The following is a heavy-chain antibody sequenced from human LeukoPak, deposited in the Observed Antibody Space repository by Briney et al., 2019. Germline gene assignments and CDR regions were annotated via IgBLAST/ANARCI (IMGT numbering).Heavy chain of an antibody. CDR1: GASISGSGYY. V-gene: IGHV4-39*07. CDR3: ARVCKAKSHIGFDP. J-gene: IGHJ5*02. CDR2: IYYSGST. Sequence: PSETLSLTCAVSGASISGSGYYWGWIRQPPGKGLEWIGSIYYSGSTYYNPSLKSRVTISVDTSKNQFSLKLSSVTAADTAVYYCARVCKAKSHIGFDPWGQGTLVTVSS.